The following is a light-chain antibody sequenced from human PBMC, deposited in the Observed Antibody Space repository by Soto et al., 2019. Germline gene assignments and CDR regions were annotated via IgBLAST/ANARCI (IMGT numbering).Light chain of an antibody. CDR3: RQGTYWPRLT. Sequence: DVVMTQSPLSLPVTLGQPASISCRSSQSLVYSDGNTYLNWFHQRPGQSPRRLIYKVSNRDSVVRDRFSGGGSGTDFTLKISRVEAEDVGVYYCRQGTYWPRLTFGGGTKVEIK. CDR1: QSLVYSDGNTY. J-gene: IGKJ4*01. CDR2: KVS. V-gene: IGKV2-30*01.